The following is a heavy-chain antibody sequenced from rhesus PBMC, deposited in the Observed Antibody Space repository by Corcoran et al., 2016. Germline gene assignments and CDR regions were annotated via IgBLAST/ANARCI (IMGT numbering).Heavy chain of an antibody. V-gene: IGHV1-180*01. J-gene: IGHJ4*01. CDR3: TRDISSGSWNSGFDY. CDR2: ISPYNGNK. CDR1: GYTFTSYY. D-gene: IGHD6-25*01. Sequence: AEIKQPGASVKLSCKASGYTFTSYYMHWVRQAPGQGLEWIGLISPYNGNKGYAQNFQGRVTITTDTSTSTGYMELSSLRSEDTAVYYCTRDISSGSWNSGFDYWGQGVLVTVSS.